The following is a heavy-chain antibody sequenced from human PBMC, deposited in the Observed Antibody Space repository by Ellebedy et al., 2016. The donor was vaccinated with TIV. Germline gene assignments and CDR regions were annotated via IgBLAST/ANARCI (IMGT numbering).Heavy chain of an antibody. Sequence: GGSLRLSCAVSGFSLSANYMSWVRQAPGTGLEWVSFIYSAGNTYYADSVKGRFTISRDTSKNTVLLQMNTLRAEDTAVYYCARVDLGLAFDYWGRGALVTVSS. CDR2: IYSAGNT. CDR1: GFSLSANY. CDR3: ARVDLGLAFDY. V-gene: IGHV3-53*01. J-gene: IGHJ4*02. D-gene: IGHD3/OR15-3a*01.